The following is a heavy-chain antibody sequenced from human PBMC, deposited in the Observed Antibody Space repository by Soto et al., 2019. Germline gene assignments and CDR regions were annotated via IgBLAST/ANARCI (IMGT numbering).Heavy chain of an antibody. CDR1: GFSLSSYW. J-gene: IGHJ4*02. Sequence: EVQLVESGGGLVQPGGSLRLSCAASGFSLSSYWMSWSRQAPGKGLGWGANMNQDGSESDYVGSVKGRFTFTRDNAKNSLYLQMNSLRAEDTAVYYCARLSTSAGRRDLACWGQGTLVTVSS. CDR3: ARLSTSAGRRDLAC. V-gene: IGHV3-7*01. CDR2: MNQDGSES.